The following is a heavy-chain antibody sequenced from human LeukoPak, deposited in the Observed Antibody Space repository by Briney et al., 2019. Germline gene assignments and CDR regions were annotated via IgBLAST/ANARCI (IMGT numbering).Heavy chain of an antibody. J-gene: IGHJ3*02. CDR3: ARESSCSSTSCYVDAFDI. CDR1: GFTFSSYA. CDR2: ISYDGSNK. Sequence: GGSLRLSCAASGFTFSSYAMHWVRQAPGKGLEWVTVISYDGSNKYFADSVKGRFTISRDNSKNTLYLQMNSLRAEDTAVYYCARESSCSSTSCYVDAFDIWGQGTMVTVSS. V-gene: IGHV3-30*04. D-gene: IGHD2-2*01.